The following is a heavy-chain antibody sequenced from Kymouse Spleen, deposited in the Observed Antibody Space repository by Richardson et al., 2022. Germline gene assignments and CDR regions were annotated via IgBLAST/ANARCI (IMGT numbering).Heavy chain of an antibody. CDR2: IWYDGSNK. Sequence: QVQLVESGGGVVQPGRSLRLSCAASGFTFSSYGMHWVRQAPGKGLEWVAVIWYDGSNKYYADSVKGRFTISRDNSKNTLYLQMNSLRAEDTAVYYCARDGELGYCTNGVCSLFDYWGQGTLVTVSS. J-gene: IGHJ4*02. V-gene: IGHV3-33*01. CDR1: GFTFSSYG. D-gene: IGHD2-8*01. CDR3: ARDGELGYCTNGVCSLFDY.